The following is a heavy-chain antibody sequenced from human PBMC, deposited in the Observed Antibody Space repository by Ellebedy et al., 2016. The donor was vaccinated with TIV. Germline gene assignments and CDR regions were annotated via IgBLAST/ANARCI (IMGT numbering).Heavy chain of an antibody. D-gene: IGHD3-22*01. Sequence: GESLKISCAVSGFTFSDHAMHWVRQAPGKGLEWVGTISYTGGSQNYADSVKGRFTISRDNSKNTLYLQMNSLRAEDTAVYYCARPSVSTGYYQFDFWGQGALVTVSS. CDR3: ARPSVSTGYYQFDF. V-gene: IGHV3-30*14. CDR1: GFTFSDHA. J-gene: IGHJ4*02. CDR2: ISYTGGSQ.